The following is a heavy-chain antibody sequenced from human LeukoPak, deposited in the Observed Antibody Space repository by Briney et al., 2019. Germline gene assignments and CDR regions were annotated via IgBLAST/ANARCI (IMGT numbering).Heavy chain of an antibody. V-gene: IGHV1-18*01. Sequence: GASVKVSCKASGYTFTSYGISWVRQAPGQGLEWMGWISAYNGNTNYAQKLQGRVTMTTDTSTSTAYMELRSLRSDDTAVYYCARDLLGGLGSIDAFDIWGQGTMVTVSS. D-gene: IGHD3-10*01. CDR2: ISAYNGNT. CDR1: GYTFTSYG. CDR3: ARDLLGGLGSIDAFDI. J-gene: IGHJ3*02.